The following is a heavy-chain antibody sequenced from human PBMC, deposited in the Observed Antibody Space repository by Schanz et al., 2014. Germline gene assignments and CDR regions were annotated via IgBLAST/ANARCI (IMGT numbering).Heavy chain of an antibody. D-gene: IGHD6-19*01. CDR1: GFTFSIYG. Sequence: EVQLLESGGGLVQPGGSLRLSCAASGFTFSIYGMSWARQTPGKGLEWVSSITTGGNTYYRDSVKGRFIVSRDNSKNTLYLEMNRLRVDDTAVYYCAKDVRPVANTVHFYYMDVWGQGTTVTVSS. V-gene: IGHV3-23*01. CDR3: AKDVRPVANTVHFYYMDV. J-gene: IGHJ6*02. CDR2: ITTGGNT.